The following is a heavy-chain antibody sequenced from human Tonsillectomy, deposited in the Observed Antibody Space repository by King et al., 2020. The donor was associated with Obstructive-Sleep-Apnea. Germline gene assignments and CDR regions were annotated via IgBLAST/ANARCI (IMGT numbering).Heavy chain of an antibody. CDR2: IFWDDDK. Sequence: QLTLKESGPTLVKPTQTLTLTCTFSGFSLSTSGVAVGWIRQPPGKALEWLALIFWDDDKRYSPSLKTRLTITKDTSRNQLVLTMTNMDPVDTATYYCARRNSGTYYGWFDPWGQGTLVTVSS. CDR3: ARRNSGTYYGWFDP. V-gene: IGHV2-5*02. J-gene: IGHJ5*02. D-gene: IGHD1-26*01. CDR1: GFSLSTSGVA.